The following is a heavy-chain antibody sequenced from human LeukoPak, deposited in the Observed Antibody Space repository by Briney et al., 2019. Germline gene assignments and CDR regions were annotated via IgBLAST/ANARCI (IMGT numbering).Heavy chain of an antibody. J-gene: IGHJ6*03. CDR2: IYYSGST. CDR1: GGSISSSSYY. CDR3: ARRYLSFVTAIGDYYYYMDV. V-gene: IGHV4-39*07. D-gene: IGHD2-21*02. Sequence: SETLSLTCTVSGGSISSSSYYWGWIRQPPGKGLEWIGSIYYSGSTYYNPSLKSRVTISVDTSKNQFSLKLTSVTAADTAVYYCARRYLSFVTAIGDYYYYMDVWGKGATVTVSS.